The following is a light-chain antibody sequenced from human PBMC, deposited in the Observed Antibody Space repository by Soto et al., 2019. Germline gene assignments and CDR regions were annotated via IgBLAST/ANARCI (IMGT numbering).Light chain of an antibody. CDR1: QSISSW. CDR2: ESS. J-gene: IGKJ1*01. CDR3: QQYKSNSPWT. V-gene: IGKV1-5*03. Sequence: DIQMTQSTSTLSASVGDRVTITCRASQSISSWLAWYQQKPGKAPKLLIYESSNLEGGVPSRFSGSGSGAEFTLIISSLQPDDSATYFCQQYKSNSPWTFGQGTKVEI.